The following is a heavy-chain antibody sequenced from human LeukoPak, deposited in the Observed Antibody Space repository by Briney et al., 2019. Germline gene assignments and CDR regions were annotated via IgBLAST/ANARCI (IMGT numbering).Heavy chain of an antibody. V-gene: IGHV4-4*07. Sequence: SETLSLTCTVSGGSISSYYWSWIRQPAGKGLEWIGRIYTSGSTDYNPSLKSRVTMSVDTSKNQFSLKLSSVTAADTAVYYCARVQIQYDAFDIWGQGTMVTVSS. J-gene: IGHJ3*02. CDR2: IYTSGST. D-gene: IGHD4-11*01. CDR3: ARVQIQYDAFDI. CDR1: GGSISSYY.